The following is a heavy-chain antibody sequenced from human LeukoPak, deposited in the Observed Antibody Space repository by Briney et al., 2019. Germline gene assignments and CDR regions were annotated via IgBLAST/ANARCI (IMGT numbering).Heavy chain of an antibody. CDR3: ARDLNWETY. CDR1: GFTVSSNY. D-gene: IGHD7-27*01. J-gene: IGHJ4*02. V-gene: IGHV3-53*01. CDR2: IYSGGGT. Sequence: GGSLKLSCAASGFTVSSNYMTWVRQAPGKGLEWVSVIYSGGGTYYADSVKGRFTISRDNFKNTLYLQMNSLRAEDTAVYYCARDLNWETYWGQGTLVSVSS.